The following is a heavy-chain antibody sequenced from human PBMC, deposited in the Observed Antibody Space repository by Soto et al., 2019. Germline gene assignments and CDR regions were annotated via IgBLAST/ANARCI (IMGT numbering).Heavy chain of an antibody. CDR2: VYHNGLT. Sequence: SETLSLTCVVSGDSISSNVWWSWVRQPPGKGLEWIGEVYHNGLTNYNSSLRSRVTMSVDTSKNQFSLKLTSVTAADTAIYYCARDAAVPGETDRFDYWGQGILVTVSS. CDR3: ARDAAVPGETDRFDY. J-gene: IGHJ4*02. CDR1: GDSISSNVW. D-gene: IGHD6-19*01. V-gene: IGHV4-4*02.